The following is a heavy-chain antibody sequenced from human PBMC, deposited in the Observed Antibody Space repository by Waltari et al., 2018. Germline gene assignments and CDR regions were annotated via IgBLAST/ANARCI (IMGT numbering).Heavy chain of an antibody. CDR1: GYTFTGYY. CDR3: ARVPLNSGWYGYWFDP. D-gene: IGHD6-19*01. CDR2: INPNSGGT. V-gene: IGHV1-2*06. J-gene: IGHJ5*02. Sequence: QVQLVQSGAEVKKPGASVKVSCKASGYTFTGYYMHWVRQAPGQGLEWMGRINPNSGGTNYAQKFQGRVTMTRDTSISTAYMELSRLRSDDTAVYYCARVPLNSGWYGYWFDPWGQGTLVTVSS.